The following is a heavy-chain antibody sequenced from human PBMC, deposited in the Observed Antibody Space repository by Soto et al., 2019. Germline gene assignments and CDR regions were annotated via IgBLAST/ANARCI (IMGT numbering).Heavy chain of an antibody. V-gene: IGHV3-66*01. CDR3: ARDTLGGAYDFCH. Sequence: EVQLVESGGGLVQPGGSLRLSCAASGFSVSNLYMTWVRQAPGKGLEWVSVISSGGSTYYADSVKGRFTISRDNSKNTLYLEMKCLRAGHTAVYYCARDTLGGAYDFCHGGQGTLVTVSS. CDR2: ISSGGST. J-gene: IGHJ4*02. D-gene: IGHD3-3*01. CDR1: GFSVSNLY.